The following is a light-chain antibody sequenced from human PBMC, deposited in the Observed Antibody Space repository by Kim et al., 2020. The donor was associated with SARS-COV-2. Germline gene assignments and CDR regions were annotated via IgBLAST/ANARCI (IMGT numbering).Light chain of an antibody. J-gene: IGLJ3*02. CDR3: QTWVTGMV. CDR2: LNSDGSH. Sequence: GASVNLTCTLTSGHSSYAIAWHQQQPEKGPRYLMKLNSDGSHFKGDGIPNRFSGSSSGAERYLTISNLQSEDEADYYCQTWVTGMVFGGGTQLTVL. V-gene: IGLV4-69*01. CDR1: SGHSSYA.